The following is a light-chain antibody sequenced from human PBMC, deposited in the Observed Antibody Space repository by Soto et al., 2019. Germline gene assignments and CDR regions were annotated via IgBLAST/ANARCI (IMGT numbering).Light chain of an antibody. V-gene: IGKV3-11*01. CDR1: QYINTR. CDR2: QTS. Sequence: EIVLTQSPATLSSFPGDRVTLSCRASQYINTRLAWYQHRPGQAPRLLIYQTSLRAAGIPARFSASGSGTDFTLTINSLQADDFATYYCQQHNSFSITFGQGTRLEIK. J-gene: IGKJ5*01. CDR3: QQHNSFSIT.